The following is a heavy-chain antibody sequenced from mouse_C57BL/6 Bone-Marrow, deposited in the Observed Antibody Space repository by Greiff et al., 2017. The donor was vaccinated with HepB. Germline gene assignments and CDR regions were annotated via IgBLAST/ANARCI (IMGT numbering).Heavy chain of an antibody. J-gene: IGHJ1*03. CDR3: ARNYYGGYFDV. Sequence: VKLVESGPGLVQPSQSLSITCTVSGFSLTSYGVHWVRQSPGKGLEWLGVIWSGGSTDYNAAFISRLSISKDNSKSQVFFKMNILQADDTAIYYCARNYYGGYFDVWGTGTTVTVSS. V-gene: IGHV2-2*01. D-gene: IGHD1-1*01. CDR1: GFSLTSYG. CDR2: IWSGGST.